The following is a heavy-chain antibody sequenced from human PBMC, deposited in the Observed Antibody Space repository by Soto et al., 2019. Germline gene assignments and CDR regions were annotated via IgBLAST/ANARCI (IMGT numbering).Heavy chain of an antibody. CDR2: IYYSGST. D-gene: IGHD3-10*01. J-gene: IGHJ4*02. Sequence: SETLSLTCTVSGGSISSGGYYWSWIRQHPGKGLEWIGYIYYSGSTYYNPSLKSRVTISVDTSKNQFSLKLSSVTAADTAVYYCARESPKYYYGSGSYYIDYWGQGTLVTVSS. CDR3: ARESPKYYYGSGSYYIDY. CDR1: GGSISSGGYY. V-gene: IGHV4-31*03.